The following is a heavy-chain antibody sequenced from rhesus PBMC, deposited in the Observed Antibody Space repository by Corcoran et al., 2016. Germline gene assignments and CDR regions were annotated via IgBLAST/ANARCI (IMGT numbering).Heavy chain of an antibody. D-gene: IGHD2-15*01. V-gene: IGHV3S25*01. Sequence: EVQLVESGGGLAKPGGSLRLSCAASGFTFSSYWMNWVRQAPGKGLEWVLAINSGGGSTYYADSGKGLFTISRDNSKNTLSLQMNSLRAEDTAVYYCAKEYCSSTYCSQVGDYWGQGVLVTVSS. J-gene: IGHJ4*01. CDR2: INSGGGST. CDR3: AKEYCSSTYCSQVGDY. CDR1: GFTFSSYW.